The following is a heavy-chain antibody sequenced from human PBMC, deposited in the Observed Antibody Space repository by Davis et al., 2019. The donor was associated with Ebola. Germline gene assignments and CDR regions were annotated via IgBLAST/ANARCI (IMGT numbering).Heavy chain of an antibody. D-gene: IGHD3-3*01. V-gene: IGHV1-69*13. J-gene: IGHJ4*02. CDR2: IIPIFGTA. CDR3: ARDETYYDFWSGYRVYYFDY. Sequence: SVKVSCKASGGTFSSYAISWVRQAPGQGLEWMGGIIPIFGTANYAQKFQGRVTITADESTSTAYMELSSLRAEDTAVYYCARDETYYDFWSGYRVYYFDYWGQGTLVTVSS. CDR1: GGTFSSYA.